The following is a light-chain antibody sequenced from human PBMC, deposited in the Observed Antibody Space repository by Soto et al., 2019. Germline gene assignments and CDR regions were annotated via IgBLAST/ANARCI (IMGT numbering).Light chain of an antibody. J-gene: IGKJ4*01. Sequence: EIVMTQSPATLSVSPGERATLSCRASQSVSSNLAWYQQKPGQAPRLLIYGASTRATGIPARFSGSGSGTEFTLTISSLQSEDFAVYYCQQYNNRPPSLTFGGGTKVDIK. CDR3: QQYNNRPPSLT. CDR1: QSVSSN. V-gene: IGKV3-15*01. CDR2: GAS.